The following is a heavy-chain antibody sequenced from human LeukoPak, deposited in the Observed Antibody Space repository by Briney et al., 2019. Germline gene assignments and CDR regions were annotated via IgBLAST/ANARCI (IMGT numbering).Heavy chain of an antibody. CDR1: GYTLTELS. J-gene: IGHJ4*02. CDR3: ATDLNPHDSSGHYVQAYY. Sequence: ASVKVSCKVSGYTLTELSMHWVRQAPGKGLEWMGGFDPEDGETIYAQKFQGRVTMTEDTSTDTAYMELSSLRSEDTAVYYCATDLNPHDSSGHYVQAYYWGQGTLVTVSS. D-gene: IGHD3-22*01. V-gene: IGHV1-24*01. CDR2: FDPEDGET.